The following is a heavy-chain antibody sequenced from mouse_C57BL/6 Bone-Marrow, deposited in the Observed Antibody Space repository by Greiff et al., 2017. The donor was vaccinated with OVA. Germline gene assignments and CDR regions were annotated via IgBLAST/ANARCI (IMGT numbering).Heavy chain of an antibody. Sequence: QVQLQQPGAELVKPGASVKMSCKASGYTFTSYWITWVKQRPGQGLEWIGDIYPGSGSTNYNEKFKSKATLTVDTSSSTAYMQLSSLTSEDSAVYYCARSYYGYPYYAMDYWGQGTTLTVSS. CDR3: ARSYYGYPYYAMDY. D-gene: IGHD2-2*01. CDR1: GYTFTSYW. CDR2: IYPGSGST. J-gene: IGHJ4*01. V-gene: IGHV1-55*01.